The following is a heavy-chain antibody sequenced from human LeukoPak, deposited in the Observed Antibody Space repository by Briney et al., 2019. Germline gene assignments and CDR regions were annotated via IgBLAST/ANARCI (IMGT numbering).Heavy chain of an antibody. CDR2: INTNTGNP. D-gene: IGHD3-22*01. Sequence: GASVKVSCKASGYTFTSYVMNWVRQAPGQGLEWMGWINTNTGNPTYAQGFTGRFVFSLDTSVSTAYLQISSLKAEDTAVYYCARVQYYYDSSGYYDWGQGTLVTVSS. CDR3: ARVQYYYDSSGYYD. V-gene: IGHV7-4-1*02. J-gene: IGHJ4*02. CDR1: GYTFTSYV.